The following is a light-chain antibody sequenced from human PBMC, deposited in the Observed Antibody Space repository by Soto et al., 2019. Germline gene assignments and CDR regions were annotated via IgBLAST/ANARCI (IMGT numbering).Light chain of an antibody. V-gene: IGKV3-20*01. Sequence: EIVLTQSPGTLSLSPGERATLFCRASQTVRNNYLAWYQQRPGQAPRLLIYAASSRATGIPDRFSGSGSGTDFTLTISRLEPEDFAVYYCQQYGSSPMTFGRGTKVEIK. CDR3: QQYGSSPMT. J-gene: IGKJ1*01. CDR2: AAS. CDR1: QTVRNNY.